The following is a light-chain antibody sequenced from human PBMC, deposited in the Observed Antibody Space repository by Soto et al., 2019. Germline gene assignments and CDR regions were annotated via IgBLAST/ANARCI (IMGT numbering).Light chain of an antibody. V-gene: IGLV2-14*03. J-gene: IGLJ3*02. CDR2: EVS. Sequence: QSALTQPASVSGSPGQSITISCTGTSSDVGGYNYVSWYQQHPGKAPKVMIYEVSNRPSGVSNRFSGSKSGNTASVTISGLQPEDEADYYCSSHTSGNKWVFGGGTKLTVL. CDR1: SSDVGGYNY. CDR3: SSHTSGNKWV.